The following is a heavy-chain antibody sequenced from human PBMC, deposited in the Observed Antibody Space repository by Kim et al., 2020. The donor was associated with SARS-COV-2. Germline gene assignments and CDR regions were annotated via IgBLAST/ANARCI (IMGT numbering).Heavy chain of an antibody. CDR1: GGSFSDQY. CDR3: ASHCTSSNCYNRFDP. J-gene: IGHJ5*02. V-gene: IGHV4-34*01. CDR2: IHHSGST. D-gene: IGHD2-2*02. Sequence: SETLSLTCAVYGGSFSDQYWSWIRQPPGKGLEWIGEIHHSGSTKYNPSLKSRVTISVDTSKNQLSLRLSSVTAADTAVYYCASHCTSSNCYNRFDPWGQGTLDTVSS.